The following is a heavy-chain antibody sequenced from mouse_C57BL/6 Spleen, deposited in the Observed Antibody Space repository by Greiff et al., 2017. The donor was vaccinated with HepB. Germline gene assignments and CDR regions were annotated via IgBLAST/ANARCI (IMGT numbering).Heavy chain of an antibody. CDR2: ISSGSSTI. V-gene: IGHV5-17*01. D-gene: IGHD1-1*01. CDR1: GFTFSDYG. CDR3: ARSYGSSPWYFDV. Sequence: EVKLVDSGGGLVKPGGSLKLSCAASGFTFSDYGMHWVRQAPEKGLEWVAYISSGSSTIYYADTVKGRFTISRDNAKNTLFLQMTSLRSEDTAMYYCARSYGSSPWYFDVWGTGTTVTVSS. J-gene: IGHJ1*03.